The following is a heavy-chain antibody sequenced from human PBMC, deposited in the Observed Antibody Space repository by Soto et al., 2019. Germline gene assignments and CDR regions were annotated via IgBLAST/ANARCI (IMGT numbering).Heavy chain of an antibody. CDR2: ISSSSSYI. CDR3: ARAISGAVVPAAMGYYYYGMDV. V-gene: IGHV3-21*01. J-gene: IGHJ6*02. CDR1: GFTFSSYS. D-gene: IGHD2-2*01. Sequence: GGSLRLSCAASGFTFSSYSMNWVRQAPGKGLEWVSSISSSSSYIYYADSVKGRFTISRDNAKNSLYLQMNSLRAEDTAVYYCARAISGAVVPAAMGYYYYGMDVWGQGTTVTVSS.